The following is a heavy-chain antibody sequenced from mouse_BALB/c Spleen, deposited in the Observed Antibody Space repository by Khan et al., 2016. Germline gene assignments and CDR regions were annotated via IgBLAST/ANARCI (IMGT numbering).Heavy chain of an antibody. CDR2: ISYSGST. J-gene: IGHJ2*01. V-gene: IGHV3-8*02. D-gene: IGHD2-3*01. CDR3: ASYDGYNFDY. Sequence: EVQLQESGPSLVKPSQTLSLTCSVTGDSITSGYWNWIRKFPGNKLEYMGYISYSGSTFYNPSLKSRLSITREKSKNLDYLQLNSVTTEDTATYYCASYDGYNFDYWGQGTTLTVSS. CDR1: GDSITSGY.